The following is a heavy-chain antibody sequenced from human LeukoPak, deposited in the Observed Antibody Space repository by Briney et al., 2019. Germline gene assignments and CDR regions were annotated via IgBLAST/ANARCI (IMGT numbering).Heavy chain of an antibody. Sequence: SETLSLTCTVSGYSISSGYYWGWIRQPPGKGLEWIGSIYHSGSTYYNSSLKSRVTISVDTSKNQFSLKLSSVTAADTAVYYCARDWAKAGTGAFDIWGQGTMVTVSS. D-gene: IGHD6-13*01. V-gene: IGHV4-38-2*02. J-gene: IGHJ3*02. CDR2: IYHSGST. CDR3: ARDWAKAGTGAFDI. CDR1: GYSISSGYY.